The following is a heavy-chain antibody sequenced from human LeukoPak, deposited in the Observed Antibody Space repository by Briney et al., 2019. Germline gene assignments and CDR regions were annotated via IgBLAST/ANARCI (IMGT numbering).Heavy chain of an antibody. D-gene: IGHD1-26*01. V-gene: IGHV1-46*01. J-gene: IGHJ4*02. Sequence: ASVKVSCKASGYTFTSYYMHWVRQAPGQGLEWMGIINPSGGSTSYAQKFQGRVTMTRDMSTSTVYMELSSLRSEDTAVYYCAREQFGGATTTSAFDYWGQGTLVTVSS. CDR1: GYTFTSYY. CDR3: AREQFGGATTTSAFDY. CDR2: INPSGGST.